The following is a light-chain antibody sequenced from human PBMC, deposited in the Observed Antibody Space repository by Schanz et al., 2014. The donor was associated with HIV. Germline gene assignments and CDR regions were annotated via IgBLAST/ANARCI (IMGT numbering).Light chain of an antibody. Sequence: EIVMTQSPATLSVSPGERATLSCRASQSVGSNLAWYQQKPGQAPRLLIYDASNRATGIPARFSGSGSGTDFTLTISSLEPEDFAVDYCQQRANWPITFGQGTRLESK. V-gene: IGKV3-11*01. CDR1: QSVGSN. CDR2: DAS. CDR3: QQRANWPIT. J-gene: IGKJ5*01.